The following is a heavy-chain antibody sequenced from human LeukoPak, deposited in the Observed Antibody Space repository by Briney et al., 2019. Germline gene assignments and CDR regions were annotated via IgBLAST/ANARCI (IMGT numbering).Heavy chain of an antibody. J-gene: IGHJ5*02. D-gene: IGHD4-11*01. Sequence: ASVKVSCRASGYTFTSYYMHWVRQAPGQGLEWMGIINPSGGSTSYAQKFQGRVTMTRDTSTSTVYMELSSLRSEDTAVYYCAMTTVTYSWFDPWGQGTLVTVSS. V-gene: IGHV1-46*03. CDR2: INPSGGST. CDR1: GYTFTSYY. CDR3: AMTTVTYSWFDP.